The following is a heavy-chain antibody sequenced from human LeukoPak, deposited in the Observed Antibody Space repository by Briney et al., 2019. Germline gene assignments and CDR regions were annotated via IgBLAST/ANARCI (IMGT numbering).Heavy chain of an antibody. CDR1: GGSISSYH. CDR3: ARYGSGSYSDDHFQH. CDR2: IFYAGST. Sequence: SETLSLTCTVSGGSISSYHWSWIRQPPGKGLEWIGYIFYAGSTTYNPSLKSRVTISIDTSKNEVSLKLNSVTAADTAVYYCARYGSGSYSDDHFQHWGQGTLVTVSS. J-gene: IGHJ1*01. D-gene: IGHD3-10*01. V-gene: IGHV4-59*08.